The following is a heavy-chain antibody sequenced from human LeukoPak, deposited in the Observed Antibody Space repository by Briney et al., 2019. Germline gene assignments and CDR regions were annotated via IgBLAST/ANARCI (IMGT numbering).Heavy chain of an antibody. CDR3: AREGYSYGTPIDY. V-gene: IGHV1-69*06. J-gene: IGHJ4*02. D-gene: IGHD5-18*01. CDR2: IIPIFGTA. Sequence: SVKVSCKASGYTFTNYAMNWVRQAPGQGLEWMGGIIPIFGTANYAQKFQGRVTITADKSTSTAYMELNSLRSEDTAVYYCAREGYSYGTPIDYWGQGTLVTVSS. CDR1: GYTFTNYA.